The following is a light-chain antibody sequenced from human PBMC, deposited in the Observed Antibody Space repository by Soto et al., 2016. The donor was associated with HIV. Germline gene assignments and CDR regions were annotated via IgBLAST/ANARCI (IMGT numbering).Light chain of an antibody. V-gene: IGKV1D-13*01. CDR3: QQYYNYPWT. CDR2: GAS. CDR1: QSIGTT. J-gene: IGKJ1*01. Sequence: AIQLTQSPSSLSASVGDRVTITCRASQSIGTTLAWFQQKSGKRPSLLIFGASTLESGVPSRFSGSGSGTDFNLTINSLQPEDFATYFCQQYYNYPWTFGQGTKVEVK.